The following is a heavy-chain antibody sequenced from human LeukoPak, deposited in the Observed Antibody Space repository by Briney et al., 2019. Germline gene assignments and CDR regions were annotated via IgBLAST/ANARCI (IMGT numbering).Heavy chain of an antibody. CDR1: GFTFSSYW. Sequence: GGSLRLSCAASGFTFSSYWMHWARQAPGKGLVWVSRINSDGSSTSYADSVKGRFTISRDNAKNTLYLQMNSLRAEDTAVYYCARARIGGPNWFDPWGQGTLVTVSS. CDR3: ARARIGGPNWFDP. V-gene: IGHV3-74*01. D-gene: IGHD2-15*01. J-gene: IGHJ5*02. CDR2: INSDGSST.